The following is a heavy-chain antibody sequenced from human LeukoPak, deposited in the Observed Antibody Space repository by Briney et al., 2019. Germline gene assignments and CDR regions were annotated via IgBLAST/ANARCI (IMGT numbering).Heavy chain of an antibody. CDR3: ARSVENDYGDYKYYFDY. D-gene: IGHD4-17*01. Sequence: SETLSPTCTVSGGSISSGGYYWSWIRQHPGKGLEWIGYIYYSGSTYYNPSLKSRVTISVDTSKNQFSLKLSSVTAADTAVYYCARSVENDYGDYKYYFDYWGQGTLVTVSS. J-gene: IGHJ4*02. CDR2: IYYSGST. CDR1: GGSISSGGYY. V-gene: IGHV4-31*03.